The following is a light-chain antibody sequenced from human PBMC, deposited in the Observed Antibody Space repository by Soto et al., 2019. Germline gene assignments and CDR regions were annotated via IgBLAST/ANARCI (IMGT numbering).Light chain of an antibody. CDR1: SGYSNYE. V-gene: IGLV9-49*01. Sequence: QPVLTQPPSASASLGASVTLTCTLSSGYSNYEVDWYQQRPGMGPRFVMRVGSGGIVGSRGEGIPDRFSVLASGLNRYLTIKNIQEEDESDYHCGADHASGSNFVVFGGGTKVTVL. CDR3: GADHASGSNFVV. CDR2: VGSGGIVG. J-gene: IGLJ2*01.